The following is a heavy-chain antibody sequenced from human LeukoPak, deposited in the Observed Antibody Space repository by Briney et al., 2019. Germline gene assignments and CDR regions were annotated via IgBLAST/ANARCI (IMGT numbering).Heavy chain of an antibody. V-gene: IGHV4-61*02. Sequence: SETLSLTCTVSGGSISSGSYYWSWIRQPAGKGLEWIGRIYTSGSTNYNPSLKSRVTISVDTSKNQFSLKLSSVTAADTAVYYCARSPSRGIVVVPAAIVAFDIWGQGTMVTVSS. J-gene: IGHJ3*02. CDR3: ARSPSRGIVVVPAAIVAFDI. CDR1: GGSISSGSYY. D-gene: IGHD2-2*02. CDR2: IYTSGST.